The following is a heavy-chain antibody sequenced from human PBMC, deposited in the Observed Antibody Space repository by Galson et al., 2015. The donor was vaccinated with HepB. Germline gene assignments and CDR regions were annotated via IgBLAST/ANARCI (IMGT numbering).Heavy chain of an antibody. CDR1: GFTFRIYG. J-gene: IGHJ4*02. V-gene: IGHV3-30*03. D-gene: IGHD3-22*01. Sequence: SLRLSCAASGFTFRIYGMHCVRQAPGKGLEWVALISDDGNYKNYPDSVKGRFTISRDNSKNTLYLQMNSLRPEDTAVYYCAANRGRDSSGYFDYWGQGTLVTVSS. CDR3: AANRGRDSSGYFDY. CDR2: ISDDGNYK.